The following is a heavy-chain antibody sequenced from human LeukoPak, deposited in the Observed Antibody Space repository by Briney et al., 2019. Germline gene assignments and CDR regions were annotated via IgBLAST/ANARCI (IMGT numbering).Heavy chain of an antibody. Sequence: SETLSLTCAVYGGSFSGYYWSWIRQPPGKGLEWIGEINHSGSTNYNPSLKSRVTISVDTSKNQLSLKLSSVTAADTAVYYCARTFETYYYGSGSYRYFDYWGQGTLVTVSS. CDR2: INHSGST. J-gene: IGHJ4*02. CDR1: GGSFSGYY. D-gene: IGHD3-10*01. CDR3: ARTFETYYYGSGSYRYFDY. V-gene: IGHV4-34*01.